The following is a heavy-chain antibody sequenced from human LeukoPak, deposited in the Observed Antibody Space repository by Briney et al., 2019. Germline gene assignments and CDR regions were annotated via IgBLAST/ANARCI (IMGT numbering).Heavy chain of an antibody. CDR2: IKQDGSEK. D-gene: IGHD1-26*01. J-gene: IGHJ6*03. CDR1: GFTFTTYW. Sequence: GGSLRLSCAASGFTFTTYWMSWVRQAPGKGLEWVANIKQDGSEKYYVDSVKGRFTISRDNAKNSLYLQMNSLRAEDTAVYYCARSSSGSGGYYMDVWGKGTTVTVSS. V-gene: IGHV3-7*01. CDR3: ARSSSGSGGYYMDV.